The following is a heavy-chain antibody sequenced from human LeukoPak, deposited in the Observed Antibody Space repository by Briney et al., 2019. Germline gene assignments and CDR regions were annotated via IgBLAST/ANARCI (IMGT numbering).Heavy chain of an antibody. CDR3: ARDAQYYYDDSGYYYLDY. CDR2: IYYTGST. V-gene: IGHV4-31*11. CDR1: GGSISNGIYY. J-gene: IGHJ4*02. Sequence: SETLSLTCGVSGGSISNGIYYWSWIRQHPGKGLEWIGYIYYTGSTYHNPSLKSRVSISVDTSKNQFSLNLSSVTAADTAIYYCARDAQYYYDDSGYYYLDYWGQGTLVTVSS. D-gene: IGHD3-22*01.